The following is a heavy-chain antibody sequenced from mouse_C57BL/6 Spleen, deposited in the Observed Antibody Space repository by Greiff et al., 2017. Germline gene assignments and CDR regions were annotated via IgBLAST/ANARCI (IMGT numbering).Heavy chain of an antibody. CDR3: ATEGDFISTVVAPFDY. CDR2: IDPSDSYT. CDR1: GYTFTSYW. D-gene: IGHD1-1*01. Sequence: QVQLQQPGAELVKPGASVKLSCKASGYTFTSYWMQWVKQRPGQGLEWIGEIDPSDSYTNYNQKFKGKATLTVDTSSSTAYMQLSSLTSEDSAVYYCATEGDFISTVVAPFDYWGQGTTLTVSS. V-gene: IGHV1-50*01. J-gene: IGHJ2*01.